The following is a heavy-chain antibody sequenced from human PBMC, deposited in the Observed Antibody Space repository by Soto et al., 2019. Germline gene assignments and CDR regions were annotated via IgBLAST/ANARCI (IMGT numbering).Heavy chain of an antibody. D-gene: IGHD6-19*01. CDR3: AKDEEWLLDYYGMHX. CDR2: ISKDGSNK. CDR1: GFTFSTYG. V-gene: IGHV3-30*18. Sequence: PGGSLRLSCAASGFTFSTYGMHWVRQAPGTGLEWVSCISKDGSNKSHADSVKVQFTISRDNSKNALYLQMNSLRAEDTALHYCAKDEEWLLDYYGMHXWGQGTTVTVS. J-gene: IGHJ6*02.